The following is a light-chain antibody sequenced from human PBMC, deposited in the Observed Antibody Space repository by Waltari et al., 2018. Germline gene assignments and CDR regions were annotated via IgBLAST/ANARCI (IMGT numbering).Light chain of an antibody. CDR1: QGVGKY. V-gene: IGKV3-20*01. CDR3: QKYDFLPAT. CDR2: HAS. J-gene: IGKJ1*01. Sequence: ELVLTHSPGTLSFSPGEIATLSCRARQGVGKYLAWYQKIPGQAPRLLLYHASIRATGIPDRFSGSVYGTDFSLTISRLEPEDFAVYYCQKYDFLPATFGQGTTVEIK.